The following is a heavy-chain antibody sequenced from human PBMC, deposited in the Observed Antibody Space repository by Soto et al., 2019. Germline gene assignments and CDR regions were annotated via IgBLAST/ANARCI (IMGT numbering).Heavy chain of an antibody. V-gene: IGHV3-48*03. J-gene: IGHJ4*02. CDR1: GFAFSSYE. CDR3: VRYCSTTLCNGVATRTFDY. CDR2: ISTSGSTV. D-gene: IGHD2-2*01. Sequence: GGSLRLSCAASGFAFSSYEMNWVRQAPGKGLEWVSYISTSGSTVYYADSVKGRFTISRDNTRNSLYLQMNSLRDEDTALYYCVRYCSTTLCNGVATRTFDYWGQGTLVTVSS.